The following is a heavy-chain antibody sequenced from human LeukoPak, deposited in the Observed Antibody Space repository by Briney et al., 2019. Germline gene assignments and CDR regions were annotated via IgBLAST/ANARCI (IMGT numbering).Heavy chain of an antibody. CDR3: ATIPPIVVVPAAIYWFGP. CDR2: FDPEDGET. CDR1: GYTLTELS. V-gene: IGHV1-24*01. Sequence: ASVKVSCKVSGYTLTELSMHWVRQAPGKGLEWMGGFDPEDGETIYAQKFQGRVTMTEDTSTDTAYMELSSLRSEDTAVYYCATIPPIVVVPAAIYWFGPWGQGTLVTVSS. J-gene: IGHJ5*02. D-gene: IGHD2-2*01.